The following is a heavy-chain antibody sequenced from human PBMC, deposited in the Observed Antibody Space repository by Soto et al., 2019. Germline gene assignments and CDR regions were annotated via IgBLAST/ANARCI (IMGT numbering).Heavy chain of an antibody. V-gene: IGHV3-23*01. Sequence: GGSLRLSCAASGFTFSSYAMSWVRQAPGKGLEWVSAISGSGGSTYYADSVKGRLTISRDNSKNTLYLQMNSLRAEDTAVYYCAKGSLRYCTNGVCYRLYYFDYWGQGTLVTVSS. J-gene: IGHJ4*02. CDR2: ISGSGGST. CDR3: AKGSLRYCTNGVCYRLYYFDY. CDR1: GFTFSSYA. D-gene: IGHD2-8*01.